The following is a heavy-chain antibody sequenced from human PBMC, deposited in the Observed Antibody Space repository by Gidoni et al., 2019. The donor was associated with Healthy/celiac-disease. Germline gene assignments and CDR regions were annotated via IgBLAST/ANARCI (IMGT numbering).Heavy chain of an antibody. CDR3: TGEPQWFGELWGYFDY. J-gene: IGHJ4*02. Sequence: EVQLVESGGGLVQPGRSLRLSCTASGFTFGDYAMSWFRQAPGKGLEWVGFIRSKAYGGTTEYAASVKGRFTISRDDSKSIAYLQMNSLKTEDTAVYYCTGEPQWFGELWGYFDYWGQGTLVTVSS. CDR2: IRSKAYGGTT. V-gene: IGHV3-49*03. D-gene: IGHD3-10*01. CDR1: GFTFGDYA.